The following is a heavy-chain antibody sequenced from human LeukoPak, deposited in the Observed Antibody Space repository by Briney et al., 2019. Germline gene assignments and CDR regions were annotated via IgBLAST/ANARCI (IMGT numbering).Heavy chain of an antibody. V-gene: IGHV3-74*01. CDR3: ARDITFGGDAFDI. CDR2: LDTDGSDT. D-gene: IGHD3-10*01. CDR1: GFTFSNYW. J-gene: IGHJ3*02. Sequence: RGSLRLSCAASGFTFSNYWMHWVRQAPGKGLVWVSRLDTDGSDTSYADSVKGRFTISRDNAKNTLYLQMNNLRAEDTAMYYCARDITFGGDAFDIWGQGTMVTVSS.